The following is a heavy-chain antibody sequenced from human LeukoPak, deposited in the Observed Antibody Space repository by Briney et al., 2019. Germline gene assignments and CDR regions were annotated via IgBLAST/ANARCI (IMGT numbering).Heavy chain of an antibody. D-gene: IGHD2-15*01. Sequence: PGESLKISCKGSGYSFTSYWIGWVRQMPGKGLEWMGIIYPGDSDTRYSPSFQGQVTISADKSISTAYLQWSSLKASDTAMYYCARHQSYCSGGSCYSNYYYGLDVWGQGTTVTVSS. J-gene: IGHJ6*02. V-gene: IGHV5-51*01. CDR1: GYSFTSYW. CDR2: IYPGDSDT. CDR3: ARHQSYCSGGSCYSNYYYGLDV.